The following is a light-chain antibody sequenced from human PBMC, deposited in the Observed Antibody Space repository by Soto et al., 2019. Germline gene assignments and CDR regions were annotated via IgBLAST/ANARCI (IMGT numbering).Light chain of an antibody. J-gene: IGKJ1*01. CDR1: QSLSNY. Sequence: DIQMTQSPSSLSASVGDRVTITCRASQSLSNYLNWYQQKPGKAPKLLIYAASSMQSGVPSRFSGSGSETDFTLTISSLQPDDSATYYCQQSFSPLWTFGQGTKVEV. CDR3: QQSFSPLWT. V-gene: IGKV1-39*01. CDR2: AAS.